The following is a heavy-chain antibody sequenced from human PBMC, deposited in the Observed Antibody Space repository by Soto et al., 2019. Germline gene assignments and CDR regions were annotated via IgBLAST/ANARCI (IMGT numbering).Heavy chain of an antibody. J-gene: IGHJ5*02. Sequence: QVQLQESGPGLVKPSETLSLTCTVSGGSISSYYWSWIRQPPGKGLEWIGYIYYSGSTNYNPSLKRRVTISVDTSKNQFSLKLSSVTAADTAVYYCARTTMVRGGFDPWGQGTLVTVSS. V-gene: IGHV4-59*01. CDR3: ARTTMVRGGFDP. D-gene: IGHD3-10*01. CDR1: GGSISSYY. CDR2: IYYSGST.